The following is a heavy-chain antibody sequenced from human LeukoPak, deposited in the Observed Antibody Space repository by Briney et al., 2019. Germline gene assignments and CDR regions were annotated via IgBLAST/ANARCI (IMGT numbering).Heavy chain of an antibody. D-gene: IGHD3-10*01. CDR1: AYTFSTYS. CDR2: INPSGGTT. J-gene: IGHJ4*02. Sequence: ASVKVSCKAFAYTFSTYSMHWVRQAPEQGLEWMGIINPSGGTTTYAQKFQGRVTMTRDMSTSTVYMELNSLRSDDTAVYYCATTSGSYRPFDYWGQGTLVTVSS. CDR3: ATTSGSYRPFDY. V-gene: IGHV1-46*01.